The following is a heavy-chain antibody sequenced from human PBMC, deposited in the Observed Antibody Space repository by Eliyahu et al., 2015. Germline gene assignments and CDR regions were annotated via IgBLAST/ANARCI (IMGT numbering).Heavy chain of an antibody. Sequence: EVQLVEPGGGLVXPGGSLRLXCXASGFXFSSYWMHWVRQAPGKGLVWVSRINXDGSSTSYADSVKGRFTISRDNAKNTLYLQMNSLRAEDTAVYYCAREWEAVAGTGADYWGQGTLVTVSS. J-gene: IGHJ4*02. CDR2: INXDGSST. D-gene: IGHD6-19*01. V-gene: IGHV3-74*01. CDR3: AREWEAVAGTGADY. CDR1: GFXFSSYW.